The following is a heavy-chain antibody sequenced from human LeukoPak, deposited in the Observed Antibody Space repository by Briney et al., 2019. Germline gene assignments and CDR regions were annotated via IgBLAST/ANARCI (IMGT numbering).Heavy chain of an antibody. V-gene: IGHV4-4*07. D-gene: IGHD5-18*01. Sequence: SETLSLTCTVSGGSISSYYWSWIRQPAGKGLEWIGRIYTSGSTNYNPSLKSRVTMSVDTSKNQFSLKLSSVTAADTAVYYCARGGRQLWWMNWFDPWGQGTLVTVSS. CDR3: ARGGRQLWWMNWFDP. J-gene: IGHJ5*02. CDR1: GGSISSYY. CDR2: IYTSGST.